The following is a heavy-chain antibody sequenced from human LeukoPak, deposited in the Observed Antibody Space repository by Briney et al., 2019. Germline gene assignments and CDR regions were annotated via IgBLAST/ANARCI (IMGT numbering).Heavy chain of an antibody. CDR2: VTENGGTT. CDR3: TQDYMGSYLA. CDR1: GFTFDKYP. Sequence: GGSLRLSCAASGFTFDKYPMYWVRQPPGKGLEWVALVTENGGTTFYAGSVKGRFTISRDNSKNSVYLQMNSLISEDTALYYCTQDYMGSYLAWGQGTLVTVSS. J-gene: IGHJ5*02. D-gene: IGHD1-26*01. V-gene: IGHV3-43*02.